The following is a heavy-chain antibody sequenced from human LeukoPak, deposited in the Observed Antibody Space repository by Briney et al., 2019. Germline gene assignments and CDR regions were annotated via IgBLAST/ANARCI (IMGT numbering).Heavy chain of an antibody. CDR2: MNPNSGNT. V-gene: IGHV1-8*01. J-gene: IGHJ6*02. Sequence: ASVKVSCKASGYTFTSYHINWVRQATGQGLEWMGWMNPNSGNTGYAQKFQGRVTMTRNTSISTAYMELSSLRSEDTAVYYCARASPLICSGGSCYSYYYYGMDVWGQGTTVTVSS. D-gene: IGHD2-15*01. CDR1: GYTFTSYH. CDR3: ARASPLICSGGSCYSYYYYGMDV.